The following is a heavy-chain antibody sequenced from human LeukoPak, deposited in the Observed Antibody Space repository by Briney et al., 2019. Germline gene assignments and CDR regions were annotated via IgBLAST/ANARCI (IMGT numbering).Heavy chain of an antibody. CDR1: GYTSTSLD. J-gene: IGHJ4*02. V-gene: IGHV1-8*01. CDR3: ARVDGSPDY. Sequence: ASVKVSCKASGYTSTSLDINWVRQATGQGLEWVGWMNPKSGYTGYAQQFQGRVTFTRTTSISTAYMELSSLRSEDTAVYYCARVDGSPDYWGQGTLVTVSS. D-gene: IGHD3-22*01. CDR2: MNPKSGYT.